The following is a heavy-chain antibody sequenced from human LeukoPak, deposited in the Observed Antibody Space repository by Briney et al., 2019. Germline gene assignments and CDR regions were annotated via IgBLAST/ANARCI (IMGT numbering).Heavy chain of an antibody. CDR3: AKVVQYTASTGTGLDY. J-gene: IGHJ4*02. V-gene: IGHV3-33*06. Sequence: GGTLRLSCAASGLTFSHYGMHWVRQAPGKGLDWVAVIWYDGSYKYYADSVKGRFTISRDNSKNTLYLQMNSLRAEDTAIYFCAKVVQYTASTGTGLDYWGQGTLVTVSS. CDR2: IWYDGSYK. CDR1: GLTFSHYG. D-gene: IGHD6-13*01.